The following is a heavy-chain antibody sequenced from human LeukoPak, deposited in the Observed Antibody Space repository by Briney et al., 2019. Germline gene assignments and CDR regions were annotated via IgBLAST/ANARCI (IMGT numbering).Heavy chain of an antibody. D-gene: IGHD4-11*01. J-gene: IGHJ5*02. CDR3: ARDLEGWDYSPGNWFDP. CDR1: GGTFSSYA. CDR2: TIPIFGTA. Sequence: ASVKVSCKASGGTFSSYAISWVRQAPGQGLEWRGRTIPIFGTANYAQKFQGRVTITTDESTSTAYMELSSLRSEDTAVYYCARDLEGWDYSPGNWFDPWGQGTLVTVSS. V-gene: IGHV1-69*05.